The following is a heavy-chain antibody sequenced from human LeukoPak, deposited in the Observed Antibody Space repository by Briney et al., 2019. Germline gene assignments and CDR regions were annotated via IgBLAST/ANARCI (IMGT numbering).Heavy chain of an antibody. J-gene: IGHJ4*02. CDR1: GFTFSPYS. V-gene: IGHV3-21*01. Sequence: PGGSLRLSCAASGFTFSPYSMNWVRQAPGKGLEWVSSISSSSSYIYYADSVKGRFTISRDNAKNSLYLQMNSLRAVDTAVYYCARDLDPSSSPFPYYFDYWGQGTLVTVSS. CDR3: ARDLDPSSSPFPYYFDY. D-gene: IGHD6-6*01. CDR2: ISSSSSYI.